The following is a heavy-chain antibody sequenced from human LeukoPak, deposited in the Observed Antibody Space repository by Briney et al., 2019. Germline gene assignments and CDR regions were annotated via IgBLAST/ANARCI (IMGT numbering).Heavy chain of an antibody. D-gene: IGHD3-10*01. V-gene: IGHV4-4*07. CDR1: GGSISSYY. CDR2: IYTSGST. Sequence: PSETLSLTCTVSGGSISSYYLSWIRQPAGKGLEWIGRIYTSGSTNYNPSLKSRVTMSVDTSKNQFSLKLSSVTAADTAVYYCAREGYYDSGDYYYMDVWGKGTTVTVSS. J-gene: IGHJ6*03. CDR3: AREGYYDSGDYYYMDV.